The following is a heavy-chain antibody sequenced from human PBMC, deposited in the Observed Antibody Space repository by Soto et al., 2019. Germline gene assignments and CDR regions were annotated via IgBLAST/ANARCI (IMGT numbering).Heavy chain of an antibody. CDR2: IYYSGST. CDR3: ARGVSILLAFRFDY. CDR1: GGSISSGGYY. Sequence: QVQLQESGPGLVKPSQTLSLTCTVSGGSISSGGYYWSWIRQPPGKGLEWIGYIYYSGSTYYNASLKSRVTISVDTSKNQFSLKLSSVTAADTAVYYCARGVSILLAFRFDYWGQGTLVTVSS. V-gene: IGHV4-30-4*01. J-gene: IGHJ4*02. D-gene: IGHD2-21*01.